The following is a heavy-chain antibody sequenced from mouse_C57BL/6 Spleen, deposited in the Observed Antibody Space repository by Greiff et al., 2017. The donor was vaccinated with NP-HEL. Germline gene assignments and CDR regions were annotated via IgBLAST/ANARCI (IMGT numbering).Heavy chain of an antibody. V-gene: IGHV1-76*01. CDR3: AREFAY. J-gene: IGHJ3*01. Sequence: VQLQQSGAELVRPGASVKLSCKASGYTFTDYYINWVKQRPGQGLEWIARIYPGSGNTYYNEKCKGKATLTAEKSSSTAYMQLSSLTSEDSAVYFCAREFAYWGQGTLVTVSA. CDR2: IYPGSGNT. CDR1: GYTFTDYY.